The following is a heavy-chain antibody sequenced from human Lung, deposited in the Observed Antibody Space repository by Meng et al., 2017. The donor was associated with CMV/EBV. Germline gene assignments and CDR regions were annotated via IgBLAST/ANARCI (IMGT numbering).Heavy chain of an antibody. CDR1: GATFSGYY. Sequence: SCAVNGATFSGYYWSWIRQPPGKGLEWIGEITHGGETNYNPSLKSRVTISIDTSKNQIFLKLTSVTAADTSVYYCARRASWYFSAFDNWGQGALVTVSS. V-gene: IGHV4-34*01. J-gene: IGHJ4*02. CDR3: ARRASWYFSAFDN. D-gene: IGHD6-13*01. CDR2: ITHGGET.